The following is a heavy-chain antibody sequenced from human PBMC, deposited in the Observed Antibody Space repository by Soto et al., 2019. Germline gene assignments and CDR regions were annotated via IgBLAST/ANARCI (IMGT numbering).Heavy chain of an antibody. J-gene: IGHJ5*02. V-gene: IGHV2-26*01. CDR2: IFSNDDK. CDR1: GFSLSNARMG. CDR3: ARGIAAAGTYARPRYFDP. Sequence: QVTLKESGPVLVKPTETLTLTCTVSGFSLSNARMGVSWIRQPPGKALEWLAHIFSNDDKSYSTSLKSRLTISKDTSKSQVVLTMTNMDPVDTATYYCARGIAAAGTYARPRYFDPWGQGTLVTVSS. D-gene: IGHD6-13*01.